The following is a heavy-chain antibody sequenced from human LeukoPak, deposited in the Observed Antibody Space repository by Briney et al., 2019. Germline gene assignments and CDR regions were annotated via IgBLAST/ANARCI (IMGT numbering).Heavy chain of an antibody. CDR3: ARQGDYYDSSGYYY. CDR2: IIPIFGTA. Sequence: ASVKVSCKASGGTFSSYAISWVRQAPGQGLEWMGGIIPIFGTANYAQKFQGRVTITTDESTSTAYMELSSLRSEDTAVYYCARQGDYYDSSGYYYWGRGTLVTVSS. V-gene: IGHV1-69*05. D-gene: IGHD3-22*01. J-gene: IGHJ4*02. CDR1: GGTFSSYA.